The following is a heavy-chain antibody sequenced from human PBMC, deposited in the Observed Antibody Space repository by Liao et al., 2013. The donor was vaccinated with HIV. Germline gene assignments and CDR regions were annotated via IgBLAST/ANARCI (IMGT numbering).Heavy chain of an antibody. V-gene: IGHV4-61*02. CDR2: IYTSGST. D-gene: IGHD2-15*01. CDR1: GGSISSGSYY. J-gene: IGHJ4*02. CDR3: ARGRGGYCSGGSCYPFDY. Sequence: QVQLQESGPGLVKPSQTLSLTCTVSGGSISSGSYYWSWIRQPAGKGLEWIGRIYTSGSTNYNPSLKSRVTISVDTSKNQFSLKLSSVTAADTAVYYCARGRGGYCSGGSCYPFDYWGQGTLVTVSS.